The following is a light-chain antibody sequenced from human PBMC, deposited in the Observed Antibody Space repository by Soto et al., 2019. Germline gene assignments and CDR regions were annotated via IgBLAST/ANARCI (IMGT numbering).Light chain of an antibody. Sequence: EIVMTQSPATLSVSPGERATLSCRASQSVSSNLAWYQQKPGQAPRLLIYGASTRATGIPARFIGSGSGTEFTLTISSLQSEDFAVYYGQQYNKWRTFGEGTKVEIE. J-gene: IGKJ1*01. V-gene: IGKV3-15*01. CDR1: QSVSSN. CDR3: QQYNKWRT. CDR2: GAS.